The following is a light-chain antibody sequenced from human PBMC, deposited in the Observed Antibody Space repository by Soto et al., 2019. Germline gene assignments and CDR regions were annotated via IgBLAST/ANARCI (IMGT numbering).Light chain of an antibody. J-gene: IGLJ2*01. CDR3: NSWTTSDTVA. CDR1: SSDVGSYDY. Sequence: QSALTQPAAVSGSPGQSITISCTGTSSDVGSYDYVSWYRQHPGKVPKVIIYDVSNRPSGVSDRFSGSKSGNTASLTISGLQAEDEADYYCNSWTTSDTVAFGGGTKVTVL. V-gene: IGLV2-14*03. CDR2: DVS.